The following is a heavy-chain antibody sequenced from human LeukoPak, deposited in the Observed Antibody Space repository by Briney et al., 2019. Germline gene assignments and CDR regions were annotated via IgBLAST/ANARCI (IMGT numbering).Heavy chain of an antibody. J-gene: IGHJ3*02. CDR2: MNPNSGNT. CDR1: GYTFINYD. D-gene: IGHD2-21*01. Sequence: ASVKVSCKASGYTFINYDINWVRQVTGQGLEWMGWMNPNSGNTGYAQKFQGRVTITRNTSISTAYMELSSLRSEDTAVYYCARDAYCGGDCYDAFDIWGQGTMVTVSS. V-gene: IGHV1-8*03. CDR3: ARDAYCGGDCYDAFDI.